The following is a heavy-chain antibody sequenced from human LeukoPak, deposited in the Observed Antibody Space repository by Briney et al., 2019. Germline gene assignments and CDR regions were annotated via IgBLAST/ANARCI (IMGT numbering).Heavy chain of an antibody. CDR1: GFTFSSYG. CDR3: ARTNWNCGLYSIYYYYYYMDV. Sequence: GGSLRLSCAASGFTFSSYGMHWVRQAPGKGLEWVAFIRYDGSNKYYADSVKGRFTISRDNSKNTLYLQMNSLRADDTAVYYCARTNWNCGLYSIYYYYYYMDVWGKGTTVTVSS. J-gene: IGHJ6*03. V-gene: IGHV3-30*02. D-gene: IGHD1-7*01. CDR2: IRYDGSNK.